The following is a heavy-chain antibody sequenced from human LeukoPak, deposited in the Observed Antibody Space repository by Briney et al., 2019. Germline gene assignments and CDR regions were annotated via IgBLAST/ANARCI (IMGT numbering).Heavy chain of an antibody. CDR2: IFPTDSVT. Sequence: GESLKISCQGSAYTFSGHWIGWVRQKPGKGLEWMGIIFPTDSVTTYSPSFQGQVIISADQSTGTAYLKWSSLRASDTAMYYCAGAIFGTGDYVDAFDVWGQGTVVTVSS. D-gene: IGHD3/OR15-3a*01. CDR3: AGAIFGTGDYVDAFDV. V-gene: IGHV5-51*01. CDR1: AYTFSGHW. J-gene: IGHJ3*01.